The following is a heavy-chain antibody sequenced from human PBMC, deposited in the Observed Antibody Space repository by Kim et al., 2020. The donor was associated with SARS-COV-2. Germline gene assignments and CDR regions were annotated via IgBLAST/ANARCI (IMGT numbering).Heavy chain of an antibody. D-gene: IGHD3-10*01. J-gene: IGHJ4*02. Sequence: AQGFTGRFVFSLDTSVSTAYLQISSLKAEDTAVYYCAREGEDGLLGYFDYWGQGTLVTVSS. V-gene: IGHV7-4-1*02. CDR3: AREGEDGLLGYFDY.